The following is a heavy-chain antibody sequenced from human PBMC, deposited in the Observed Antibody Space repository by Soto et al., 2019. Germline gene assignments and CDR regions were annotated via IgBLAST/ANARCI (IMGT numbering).Heavy chain of an antibody. CDR3: ARDLDNIMGTRGLLGY. Sequence: PSETLSLTCTVSGRSISSGDYYWSWLRQPPGKGLEWIGYIYYSGSTGCNPSLKSRVTISVDTSKNQFSLNLSSVTAADTAVYYCARDLDNIMGTRGLLGYWGQGTLVTVS. CDR2: IYYSGST. CDR1: GRSISSGDYY. J-gene: IGHJ4*02. V-gene: IGHV4-61*08. D-gene: IGHD1-26*01.